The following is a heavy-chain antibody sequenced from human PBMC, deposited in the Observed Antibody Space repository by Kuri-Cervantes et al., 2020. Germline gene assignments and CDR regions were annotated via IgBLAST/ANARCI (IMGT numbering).Heavy chain of an antibody. V-gene: IGHV1-3*01. CDR3: ARVDVPPWGKMATFSSVPIN. J-gene: IGHJ4*02. Sequence: ASVKVSCKASGYTFTTYAMHWVRQAPGQRLEWMGWINGGNGNTRHSQKFQGRVTIIRDTSASTAYMELSSLRSDDTAVYYCARVDVPPWGKMATFSSVPINWGQGTLVTVSS. CDR2: INGGNGNT. CDR1: GYTFTTYA. D-gene: IGHD5-24*01.